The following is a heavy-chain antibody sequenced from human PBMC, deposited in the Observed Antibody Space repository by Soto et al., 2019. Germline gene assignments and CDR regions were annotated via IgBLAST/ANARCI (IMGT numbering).Heavy chain of an antibody. D-gene: IGHD3-22*01. CDR1: GFTFSSYW. J-gene: IGHJ4*02. CDR3: ARPRYDGSGTPFDY. V-gene: IGHV3-74*01. CDR2: INSDGSST. Sequence: EVQLVESGGGLVQPGGSLRLSCEASGFTFSSYWMHWVRQVPGKGLVWVSHINSDGSSTTYADSVKGRFTISRDNAXNTVYLQMTSLRDEDTAVYYCARPRYDGSGTPFDYWGQGTLVTVSS.